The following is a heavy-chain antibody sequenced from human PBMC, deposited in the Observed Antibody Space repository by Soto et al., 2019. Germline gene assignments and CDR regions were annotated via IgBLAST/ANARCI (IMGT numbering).Heavy chain of an antibody. D-gene: IGHD2-15*01. J-gene: IGHJ6*02. Sequence: PGESLKISCKGSGYSFTSYWIGWVRQMPGKGLEWMGIIYPGDSDTRYSPSFQGQVTISADKSISTAYLQWSSLKASDTAMYYCARFRDIVVVVAAASGGMDVWGQGTTVTV. CDR2: IYPGDSDT. CDR1: GYSFTSYW. CDR3: ARFRDIVVVVAAASGGMDV. V-gene: IGHV5-51*01.